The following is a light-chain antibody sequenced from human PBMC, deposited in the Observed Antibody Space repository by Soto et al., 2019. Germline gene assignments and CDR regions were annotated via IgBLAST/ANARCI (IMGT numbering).Light chain of an antibody. CDR2: GAS. Sequence: EIVMTQSPATLSMSPGERATLSCRASQSVRSNLAWYHQKPGQAPRLLIYGASTRATGIPARFSGSGSGTEFTLTINSLQSEDFVTYYCQQSFSTLMYTFGQGTKLEI. CDR3: QQSFSTLMYT. CDR1: QSVRSN. V-gene: IGKV3D-15*01. J-gene: IGKJ2*01.